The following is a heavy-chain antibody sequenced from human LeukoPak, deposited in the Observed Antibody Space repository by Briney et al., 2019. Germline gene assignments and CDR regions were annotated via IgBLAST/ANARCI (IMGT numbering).Heavy chain of an antibody. CDR3: ARAQMGTPTDC. D-gene: IGHD1-26*01. CDR1: GFTLSSYA. J-gene: IGHJ4*02. V-gene: IGHV3-74*01. Sequence: PGGSLRLSCAASGFTLSSYAMYWVRQAPGKGLVWVSRFTADGSSTIYADSVKGRFTVSGDIAKNTLYLQMNSLRAEDTAVYYCARAQMGTPTDCWGQGTLVTVSS. CDR2: FTADGSST.